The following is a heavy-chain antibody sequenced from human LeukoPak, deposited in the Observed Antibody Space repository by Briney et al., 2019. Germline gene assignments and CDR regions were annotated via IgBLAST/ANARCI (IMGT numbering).Heavy chain of an antibody. D-gene: IGHD3-3*01. CDR3: TRGDPDF. V-gene: IGHV3-48*03. CDR2: ISSSGSTI. CDR1: GFTFSSYE. J-gene: IGHJ4*02. Sequence: QPGGSLRLSCAASGFTFSSYEMNWVRQAPGKGLEWVSHISSSGSTIYYADSVKGRFTISRDSAKRSLYLQMNSLRVDDTAVYFCTRGDPDFWGQGTLVTVSS.